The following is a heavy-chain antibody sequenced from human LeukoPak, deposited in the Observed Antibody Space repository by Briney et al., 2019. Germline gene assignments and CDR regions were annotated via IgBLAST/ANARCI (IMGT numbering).Heavy chain of an antibody. CDR1: GLTLSKYG. V-gene: IGHV3-30*18. CDR3: AKEVQLWLFDY. CDR2: VSYDGSNK. J-gene: IGHJ4*02. D-gene: IGHD5-18*01. Sequence: PGGSLRLSCAASGLTLSKYGIHWVRQAPGKGLEWVAVVSYDGSNKNYIDSMKGRFIISRDNYNSTVYLQMNSLRAEDTAVYYCAKEVQLWLFDYWGQGTLVTVSS.